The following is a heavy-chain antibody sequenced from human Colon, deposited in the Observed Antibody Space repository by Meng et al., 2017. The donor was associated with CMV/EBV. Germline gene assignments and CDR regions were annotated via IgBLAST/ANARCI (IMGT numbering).Heavy chain of an antibody. CDR2: ITSSSSYT. D-gene: IGHD3-22*01. Sequence: HVQLVESGGGLVKPGGSLRLSCGASGFTFSDYYMSWIRQAPGKGLEWVSYITSSSSYTNYADSVKGRFTISRDNAKNSLYLQMNSLRAEDTAVYYCARANYYDSSGYYGGRDWGQGTLVTVSS. CDR1: GFTFSDYY. CDR3: ARANYYDSSGYYGGRD. V-gene: IGHV3-11*05. J-gene: IGHJ4*02.